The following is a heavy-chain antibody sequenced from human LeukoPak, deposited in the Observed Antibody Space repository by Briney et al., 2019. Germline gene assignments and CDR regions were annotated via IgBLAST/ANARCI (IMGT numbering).Heavy chain of an antibody. J-gene: IGHJ4*02. D-gene: IGHD6-19*01. CDR1: GFTVSSNY. CDR3: ARDKPYSSGIIVH. Sequence: GGSLRLSCAASGFTVSSNYVTWVRQAPGKGLEWVSVIYSGGSTYYADSVKGRFTISRDNSKNTLYLQMNSLRAEDTAVYYCARDKPYSSGIIVHWGQGTLVTVSS. CDR2: IYSGGST. V-gene: IGHV3-66*01.